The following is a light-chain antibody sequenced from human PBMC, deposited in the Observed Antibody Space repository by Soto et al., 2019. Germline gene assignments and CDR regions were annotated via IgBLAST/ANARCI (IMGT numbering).Light chain of an antibody. V-gene: IGKV3-11*01. J-gene: IGKJ5*01. Sequence: ELVLTQSPATLSLSPGERATLSCRASQSISSYLAWYQQKPGQAPRLLIYDASNRATGIPARFSGSGSGTDFTLTISSLEPEDFVVYYCQQRTSWPITFGQGTRLEIK. CDR1: QSISSY. CDR2: DAS. CDR3: QQRTSWPIT.